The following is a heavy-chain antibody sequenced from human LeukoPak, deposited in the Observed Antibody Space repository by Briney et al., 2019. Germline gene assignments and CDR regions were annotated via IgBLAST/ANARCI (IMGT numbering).Heavy chain of an antibody. CDR3: ARGVVPGPGYGVDV. Sequence: GRSLRLSCAASGFTFSSYAMHWVRQAPGKGLEWVAVISYDGSNKYYADSVKGRFTISRDNSKNTLYLQMNSLRAEDTAVYYCARGVVPGPGYGVDVWGQGTTVTVSS. CDR2: ISYDGSNK. D-gene: IGHD2-2*01. J-gene: IGHJ6*02. CDR1: GFTFSSYA. V-gene: IGHV3-30-3*01.